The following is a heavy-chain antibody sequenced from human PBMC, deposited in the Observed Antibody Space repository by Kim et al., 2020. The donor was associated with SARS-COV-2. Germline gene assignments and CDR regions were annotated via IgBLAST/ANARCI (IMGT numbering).Heavy chain of an antibody. CDR3: ARAPWDIVVVPAVVFDY. J-gene: IGHJ4*02. V-gene: IGHV5-51*01. Sequence: GESLKISCKGSGYSFTSYWIGWVRQMPGKGLEWMGIIYPGDSDTRYSPSFQGQVTISADKSISTAYLQWSSLKASDTAMYYCARAPWDIVVVPAVVFDYWGQGTLVTVSS. CDR1: GYSFTSYW. CDR2: IYPGDSDT. D-gene: IGHD2-2*01.